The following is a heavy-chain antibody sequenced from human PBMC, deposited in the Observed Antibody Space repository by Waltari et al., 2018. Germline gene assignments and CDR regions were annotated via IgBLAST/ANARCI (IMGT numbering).Heavy chain of an antibody. V-gene: IGHV4-59*08. CDR2: IYYSGST. CDR1: GGSISSYY. Sequence: QVQLQESGPGLVKPSETLSLTCTVSGGSISSYYWSWIRQPPGKGLEWIGYIYYSGSTYYNPSLKSRVTISVDTSKNQFSLKLSSVTAADTAVYYCARYLVATIDYWGQGTLVTVSS. J-gene: IGHJ4*02. CDR3: ARYLVATIDY. D-gene: IGHD5-12*01.